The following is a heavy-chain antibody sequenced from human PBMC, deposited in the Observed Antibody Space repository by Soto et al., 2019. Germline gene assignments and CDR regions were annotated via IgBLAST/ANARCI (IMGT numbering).Heavy chain of an antibody. CDR2: ISYDGSDK. V-gene: IGHV3-30-3*01. D-gene: IGHD3-3*01. J-gene: IGHJ4*02. CDR1: GFTFSNYA. Sequence: LRLSCAASGFTFSNYAMHWVRQAPGKGLEWVAVISYDGSDKYYADSVKGRFTISRDNSKNTLYLQMNSLRPEDTAVYYCARDRLNLEWSMEYFFDYWGQGALVTVSS. CDR3: ARDRLNLEWSMEYFFDY.